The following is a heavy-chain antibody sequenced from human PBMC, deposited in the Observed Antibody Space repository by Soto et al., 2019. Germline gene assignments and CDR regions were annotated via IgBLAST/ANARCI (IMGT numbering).Heavy chain of an antibody. V-gene: IGHV1-24*01. CDR2: FDPEDGET. CDR1: GYTLTELS. Sequence: ASVKVSCKVSGYTLTELSMHWVRQAPGKGLEWMGGFDPEDGETIYAQKFQGRVTMTEDTSTDTAYMELSSLRSEDTAVYYCATADYRCSSTSCYGGYYYYYYMDVWGKGTTVTVSS. J-gene: IGHJ6*03. CDR3: ATADYRCSSTSCYGGYYYYYYMDV. D-gene: IGHD2-2*01.